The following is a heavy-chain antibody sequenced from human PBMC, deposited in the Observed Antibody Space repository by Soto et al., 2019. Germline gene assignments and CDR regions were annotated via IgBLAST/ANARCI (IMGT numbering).Heavy chain of an antibody. CDR2: IIPILGIA. CDR1: GGTFSSYT. J-gene: IGHJ4*02. Sequence: ASVKVSCKASGGTFSSYTISWVRQAPGQGLEWMGRIIPILGIANYAQKFQGRVTITADKSTSTAYMELSSLRSEDTAVYYCAREGINSYPPFDYWGQGTLVTVSS. CDR3: AREGINSYPPFDY. D-gene: IGHD2-15*01. V-gene: IGHV1-69*04.